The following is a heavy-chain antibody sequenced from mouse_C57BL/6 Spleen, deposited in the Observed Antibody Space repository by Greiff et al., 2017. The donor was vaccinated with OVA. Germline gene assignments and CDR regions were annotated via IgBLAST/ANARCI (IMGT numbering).Heavy chain of an antibody. CDR2: ISHGGSYT. V-gene: IGHV5-4*01. Sequence: EVQLVESGGGLVKPGGSLKLSCAASGFTFSSYAMSWVRQTPEKRLEWVATISHGGSYTYYPDNVKGRFTISRDNAKNNLYLQMSHLKSEDTAMYYCAKGYDYDEEAYWYFDVWGTGTTVTVSS. D-gene: IGHD2-4*01. J-gene: IGHJ1*03. CDR3: AKGYDYDEEAYWYFDV. CDR1: GFTFSSYA.